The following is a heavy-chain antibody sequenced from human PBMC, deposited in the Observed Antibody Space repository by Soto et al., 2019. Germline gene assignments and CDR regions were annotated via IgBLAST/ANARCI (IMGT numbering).Heavy chain of an antibody. CDR2: ISASGETR. CDR3: AKRGSTLRSYGLDV. J-gene: IGHJ6*02. CDR1: GFTFGSYG. D-gene: IGHD3-16*01. Sequence: EVQLMESGGGLVQPGGSLRLSCAASGFTFGSYGMSWVRQAPGKGLEWVSSISASGETRFSTDSVKGRFTISRDDSKNTLYLKMSSLRAEDTALYYCAKRGSTLRSYGLDVWGQGTTVSVSS. V-gene: IGHV3-23*01.